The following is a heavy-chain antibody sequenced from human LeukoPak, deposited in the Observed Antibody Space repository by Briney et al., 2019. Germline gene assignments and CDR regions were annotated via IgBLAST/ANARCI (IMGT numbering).Heavy chain of an antibody. Sequence: GESLQISCKGSGYTFTNYWIDWVRQMPGKGLEWMGIIRPSDSDVRYSPSFEGQVTLSADKSINTAYLQWSSLKASDTAIYFCARHRSGDYSDASPIWGQGTMVTVSS. CDR3: ARHRSGDYSDASPI. D-gene: IGHD1-26*01. CDR1: GYTFTNYW. V-gene: IGHV5-51*01. CDR2: IRPSDSDV. J-gene: IGHJ3*02.